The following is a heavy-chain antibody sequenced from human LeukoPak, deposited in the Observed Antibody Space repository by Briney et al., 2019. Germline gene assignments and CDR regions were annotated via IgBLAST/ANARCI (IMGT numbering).Heavy chain of an antibody. CDR1: GYTFTSYD. V-gene: IGHV1-8*01. Sequence: GASVEVSCKASGYTFTSYDINWVRQATGQGLEWMGWMNPNSGNTGYAQKFQGGVTMTRNTSISTAYMELSSLRSEDTAVYYCARELYDSPAFDIWGQGTMVTVSS. CDR3: ARELYDSPAFDI. D-gene: IGHD3-22*01. J-gene: IGHJ3*02. CDR2: MNPNSGNT.